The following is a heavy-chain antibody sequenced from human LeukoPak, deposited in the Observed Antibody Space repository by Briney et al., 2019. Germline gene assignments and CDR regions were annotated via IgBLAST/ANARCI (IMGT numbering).Heavy chain of an antibody. V-gene: IGHV4-4*07. Sequence: SETLSLTCTVSGGSISSYYWSWIRQPAGKGLEWIGRIYTSGSTNYNPSLKSRVTMSVDTSKNQFSLKLSSVTAADTAVYYCVREAVTTWGYYYYMDVWGKGTTVTISS. CDR2: IYTSGST. D-gene: IGHD4-17*01. J-gene: IGHJ6*03. CDR3: VREAVTTWGYYYYMDV. CDR1: GGSISSYY.